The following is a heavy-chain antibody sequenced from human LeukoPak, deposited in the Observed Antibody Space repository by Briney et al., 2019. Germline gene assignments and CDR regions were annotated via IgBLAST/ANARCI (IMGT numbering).Heavy chain of an antibody. Sequence: SQTLSLTCTVSGGCISSGGYYGSGRRQHPGKGLGWIGYIYYRGSTYDNPSIKSRVTLSVDTSKNQFSLKLTSVTAANTAVYYCARADRGDGYTNELDYWGQGTLVTVSS. D-gene: IGHD5-24*01. CDR2: IYYRGST. CDR1: GGCISSGGYY. CDR3: ARADRGDGYTNELDY. J-gene: IGHJ4*02. V-gene: IGHV4-31*03.